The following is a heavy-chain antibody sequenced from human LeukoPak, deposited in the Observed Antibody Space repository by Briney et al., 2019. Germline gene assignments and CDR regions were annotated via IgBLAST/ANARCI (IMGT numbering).Heavy chain of an antibody. J-gene: IGHJ6*03. V-gene: IGHV1-18*01. CDR3: ARVVGGTTTYYHMDV. CDR1: GYTFTNYD. Sequence: ASVKVSCKASGYTFTNYDISWVRQAPGQGLVWMGWINNYNGNTHYAQNVLGRVTMTTDTSTGTAYMELGSLTSDDTAVYYCARVVGGTTTYYHMDVWGKGTTVTVSS. CDR2: INNYNGNT. D-gene: IGHD1-26*01.